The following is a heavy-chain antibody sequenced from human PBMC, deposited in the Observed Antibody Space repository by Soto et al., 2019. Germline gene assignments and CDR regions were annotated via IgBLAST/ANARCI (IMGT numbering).Heavy chain of an antibody. J-gene: IGHJ5*02. V-gene: IGHV3-23*01. Sequence: EVQLLESGGGLVQPGGSLRLSCAASGFTFTNYAMSWVRQAPGKGLEWVSTVSASGRETYYADSVKGRFTISRDNSRNTVHLQRSSLRVEDTARYYCMAPPFHPWGQGTLVTVSS. CDR3: MAPPFHP. CDR1: GFTFTNYA. CDR2: VSASGRET.